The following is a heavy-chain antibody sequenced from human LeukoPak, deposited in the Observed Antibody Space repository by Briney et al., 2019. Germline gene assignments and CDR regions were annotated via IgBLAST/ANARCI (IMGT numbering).Heavy chain of an antibody. D-gene: IGHD3-22*01. CDR3: ARDHRPNSSGYPSL. CDR1: GFTFSSYA. CDR2: ISYDGSNK. Sequence: GGSLRLSCAASGFTFSSYAMHWVRQAPGKGLEWVAVISYDGSNKYYADSVKGRFTISRDNSKNTLYLQLNSLRAEDTAVYYCARDHRPNSSGYPSLWGQGTLVTVSS. J-gene: IGHJ4*02. V-gene: IGHV3-30-3*01.